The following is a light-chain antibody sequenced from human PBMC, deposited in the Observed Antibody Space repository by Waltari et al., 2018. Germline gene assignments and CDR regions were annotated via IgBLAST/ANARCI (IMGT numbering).Light chain of an antibody. CDR2: RIY. CDR3: AAWDDSLSVWV. V-gene: IGLV1-47*01. CDR1: RSNIGNNY. Sequence: QSVLTQPPSASGTPGQRVTISCSGGRSNIGNNYVFWYQQFPGPAPNLLIYRIYRRPSGVPDRFSGSKSGTSASLAIGGLRSEDEADYYCAAWDDSLSVWVFGGGTKLTVL. J-gene: IGLJ3*02.